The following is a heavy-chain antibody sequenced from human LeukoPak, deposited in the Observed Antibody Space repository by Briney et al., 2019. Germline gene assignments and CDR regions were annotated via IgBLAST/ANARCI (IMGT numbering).Heavy chain of an antibody. V-gene: IGHV3-23*01. D-gene: IGHD2-2*01. Sequence: GGSLRLSCAASGFTVTSYAMNWVRQAPGKGLEWVSTIGASGGSTNYADSVKGRFTLSRDNSRNTLYLQMNSLRVEDTAVYYCAKAISTSLYYYYMDVWGKGTTVTVSS. CDR1: GFTVTSYA. J-gene: IGHJ6*03. CDR2: IGASGGST. CDR3: AKAISTSLYYYYMDV.